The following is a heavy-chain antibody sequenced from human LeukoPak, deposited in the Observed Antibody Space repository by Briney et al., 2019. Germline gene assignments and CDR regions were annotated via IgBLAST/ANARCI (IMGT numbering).Heavy chain of an antibody. D-gene: IGHD1-26*01. Sequence: SETLSLTCTVCTVSGGSISSSSYYWGWIRQPPGKGLEWIGGIYYSGSTYFNPSLKSRITISIDMSNNQFSLKLSSVTAADTAVYYCARLATYSYYYAVDVWGQGTTVTVSS. CDR1: GGSISSSSYY. V-gene: IGHV4-39*01. CDR3: ARLATYSYYYAVDV. J-gene: IGHJ6*02. CDR2: IYYSGST.